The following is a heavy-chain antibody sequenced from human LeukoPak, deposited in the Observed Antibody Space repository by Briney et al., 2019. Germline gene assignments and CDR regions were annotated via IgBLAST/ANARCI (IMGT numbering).Heavy chain of an antibody. J-gene: IGHJ4*02. CDR3: AREEGGTSCFDY. CDR1: GFTFSSYW. Sequence: GSLRLSCAASGFTFSSYWMHWVRQAPGKGLVWVSRINTDGSSTSYADSVKGRFTISGDNAKNTLYLRMNSLRAEDTAVYYCAREEGGTSCFDYWGQGTLVTVSS. CDR2: INTDGSST. V-gene: IGHV3-74*01. D-gene: IGHD2-2*01.